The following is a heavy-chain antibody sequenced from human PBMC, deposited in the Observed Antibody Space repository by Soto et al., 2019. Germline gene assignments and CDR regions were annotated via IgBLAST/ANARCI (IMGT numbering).Heavy chain of an antibody. CDR2: IYSGGST. J-gene: IGHJ6*02. Sequence: EVQLVETGGGLIQPGGSLRLSCAASGFTVSSNYMSWVRQAPGKGLEWVSVIYSGGSTYYADSVKGRFTISRDNSKNTLYLQMNSLRAEDTAVYYCARSTYYYYYCMDVWGQGTTVTVSS. V-gene: IGHV3-53*02. CDR1: GFTVSSNY. CDR3: ARSTYYYYYCMDV.